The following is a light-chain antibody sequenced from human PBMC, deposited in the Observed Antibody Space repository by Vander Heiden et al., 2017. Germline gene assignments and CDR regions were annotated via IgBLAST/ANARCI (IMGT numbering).Light chain of an antibody. J-gene: IGLJ2*01. Sequence: QSVLTQPPSASGTPGQRVTISCSGGSSNIGSNTVHWYQQLPGTAPKVLIYSNDQRPSGVPDRLSGSKSGTSASLAISGLQSEDEADYYCVAWDDNLNVVFGGGTKLTVL. CDR1: SSNIGSNT. CDR3: VAWDDNLNVV. V-gene: IGLV1-44*01. CDR2: SND.